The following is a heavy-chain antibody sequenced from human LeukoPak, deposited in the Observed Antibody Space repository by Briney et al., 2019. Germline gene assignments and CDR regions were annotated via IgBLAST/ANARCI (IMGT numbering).Heavy chain of an antibody. CDR3: ASEYDFWSGYPNYFDY. CDR2: IIPILGIA. CDR1: GGTFSSYA. J-gene: IGHJ4*02. D-gene: IGHD3-3*01. Sequence: SVKVSCKASGGTFSSYAISWVRQAPGQGLEWMGRIIPILGIANYAQKFQGRVTITADKSTSTAYMELSSLRSEDTAVYYCASEYDFWSGYPNYFDYWGQGTLVTVSS. V-gene: IGHV1-69*04.